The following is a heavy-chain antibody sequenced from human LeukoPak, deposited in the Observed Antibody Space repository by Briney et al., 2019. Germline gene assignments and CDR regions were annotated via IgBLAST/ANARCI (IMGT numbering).Heavy chain of an antibody. CDR2: ISSSSSTI. D-gene: IGHD2-2*01. CDR1: GFTFNNYN. V-gene: IGHV3-48*01. CDR3: ASDYCSSTSCYFHY. Sequence: GGSLRLSCAASGFTFNNYNMNWVRQAPGKGLEWVSYISSSSSTIYYADSVKGRFTTSRDNAKNSLYLQMNSLRAEDTAVYYCASDYCSSTSCYFHYWGQGTLVTVSS. J-gene: IGHJ4*02.